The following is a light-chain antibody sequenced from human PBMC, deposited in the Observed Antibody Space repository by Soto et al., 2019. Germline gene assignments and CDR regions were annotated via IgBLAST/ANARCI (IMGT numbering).Light chain of an antibody. CDR1: SSNIGAAYD. J-gene: IGLJ1*01. CDR3: QSYDSSLSAYV. Sequence: QSVLTQPPSVSGAPGQRVTISCTGSSSNIGAAYDVHWYQHLPGTAPKLLIYGYIYRPSGVPDRFSGSKSGTSASLAITGLQAEDEADYYCQSYDSSLSAYVFGTGTKVTVL. CDR2: GYI. V-gene: IGLV1-40*01.